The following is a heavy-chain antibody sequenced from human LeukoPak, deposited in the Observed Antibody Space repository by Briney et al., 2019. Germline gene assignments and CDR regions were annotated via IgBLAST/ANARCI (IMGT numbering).Heavy chain of an antibody. CDR1: GFTFSSYA. J-gene: IGHJ4*02. CDR3: AKDRATMIVVVITTPFDY. Sequence: GGSLRLSCAASGFTFSSYAMSWVRQAPGKGLEWVSAISGSGGSTYYADSVKGRFTISRDNPKNTLYLQMNSLRAEDTAIYYCAKDRATMIVVVITTPFDYWGQGTLVTVSS. D-gene: IGHD3-22*01. CDR2: ISGSGGST. V-gene: IGHV3-23*01.